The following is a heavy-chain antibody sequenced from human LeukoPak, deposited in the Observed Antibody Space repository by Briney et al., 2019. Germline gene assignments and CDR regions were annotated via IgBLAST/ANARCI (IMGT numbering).Heavy chain of an antibody. D-gene: IGHD3-10*01. CDR2: ISADSGNT. CDR1: GYTFTNYA. Sequence: ASVKLSCKASGYTFTNYAMNWVRQAPGQGLEWMALISADSGNTDYAQKFQGRVTMATDASTSTAYVELRSLTSDDTAVYFGARGGSRSRRGDDAFDIWGQGTMVTVSS. V-gene: IGHV1-18*01. CDR3: ARGGSRSRRGDDAFDI. J-gene: IGHJ3*02.